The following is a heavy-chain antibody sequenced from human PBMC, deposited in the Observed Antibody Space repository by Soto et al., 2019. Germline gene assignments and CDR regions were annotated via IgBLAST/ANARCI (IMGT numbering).Heavy chain of an antibody. CDR3: AINDSSGSRGFQH. J-gene: IGHJ1*01. Sequence: QVQLQESGPGLVKPSQTLSLTCTVSGGSISSGAYYWSWIRQQPGKGLEWIGYIYYSGSTYYNPSLQSRVTISVDTSKNQFSLKLSSVTAADKAVYYCAINDSSGSRGFQHWGPGTLVTVSS. CDR1: GGSISSGAYY. D-gene: IGHD3-22*01. CDR2: IYYSGST. V-gene: IGHV4-31*03.